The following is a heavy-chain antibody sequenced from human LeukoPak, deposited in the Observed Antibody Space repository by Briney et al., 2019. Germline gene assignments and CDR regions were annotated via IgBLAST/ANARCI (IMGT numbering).Heavy chain of an antibody. CDR2: MYPGDSDT. CDR1: GYSFTSYW. CDR3: ARWGSGQWLVVDY. J-gene: IGHJ4*02. V-gene: IGHV5-51*01. Sequence: GESLKISFKGSGYSFTSYWIGWVRQMPGKGLEWMGIMYPGDSDTRYSPSFQGQVTISADKSISTAYLQWSSLKASDTAMYYCARWGSGQWLVVDYWGQGTLVTVSS. D-gene: IGHD6-19*01.